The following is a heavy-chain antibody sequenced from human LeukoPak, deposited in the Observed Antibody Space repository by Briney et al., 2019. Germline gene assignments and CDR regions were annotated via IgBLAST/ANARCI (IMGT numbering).Heavy chain of an antibody. CDR3: ARETYYYDSSGYSLFDY. D-gene: IGHD3-22*01. CDR1: GFTVSSNY. CDR2: IYSGGST. Sequence: GGSLRLSCAASGFTVSSNYMSWVRQAPGKGLEWVSVIYSGGSTYYADSVKGRFTISRDNSKNTLYLQMNSLRAEDTAVYYCARETYYYDSSGYSLFDYWGQGTLVTVSS. J-gene: IGHJ4*02. V-gene: IGHV3-53*01.